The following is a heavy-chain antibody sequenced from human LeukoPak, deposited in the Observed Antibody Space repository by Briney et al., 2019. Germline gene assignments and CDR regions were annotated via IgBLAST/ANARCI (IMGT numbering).Heavy chain of an antibody. CDR1: GFTFSSYS. V-gene: IGHV3-48*01. Sequence: GGSLRLSCAASGFTFSSYSMNWVRQAPGKGLEWVSYISSSSSTIYYADSVKGRFTISRDNAKNSLYLQMNSLRAEDTAVYYCARDQNWNYFHWFTDYWGQGTLVTVSS. CDR2: ISSSSSTI. D-gene: IGHD1-7*01. J-gene: IGHJ4*02. CDR3: ARDQNWNYFHWFTDY.